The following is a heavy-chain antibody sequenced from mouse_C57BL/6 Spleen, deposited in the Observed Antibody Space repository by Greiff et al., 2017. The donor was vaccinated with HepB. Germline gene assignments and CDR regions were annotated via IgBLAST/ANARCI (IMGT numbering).Heavy chain of an antibody. CDR3: ARAYYGRGDHAMDY. CDR1: GYTFTSYW. Sequence: VQLQQPGAELVKPGASVKLSCKASGYTFTSYWMHWVKQRPGQGLEWIGMIHPNSGSTNYNEKFKSKATLTVDKSSSTAYMQLSSLTSEDSAVYYCARAYYGRGDHAMDYWGQGTSGTVSS. J-gene: IGHJ4*01. CDR2: IHPNSGST. V-gene: IGHV1-64*01. D-gene: IGHD2-10*01.